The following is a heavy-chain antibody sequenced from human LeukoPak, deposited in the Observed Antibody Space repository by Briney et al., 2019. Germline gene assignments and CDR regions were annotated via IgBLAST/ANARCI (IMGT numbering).Heavy chain of an antibody. CDR2: ISAYNGNT. Sequence: ASVNVSCKASGYTFTSYGISWVRQAPGQGIEWMGWISAYNGNTNYAQKLQGRVTMTTDTSTSTAYMELRSLRSDDTAVYYCARAGYSSGWYRGADFDYWGQGTLVTVSS. V-gene: IGHV1-18*01. CDR1: GYTFTSYG. D-gene: IGHD6-19*01. J-gene: IGHJ4*02. CDR3: ARAGYSSGWYRGADFDY.